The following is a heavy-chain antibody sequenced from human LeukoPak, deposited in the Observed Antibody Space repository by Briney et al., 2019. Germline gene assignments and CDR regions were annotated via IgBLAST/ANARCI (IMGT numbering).Heavy chain of an antibody. D-gene: IGHD4-23*01. V-gene: IGHV3-21*01. J-gene: IGHJ4*02. CDR2: ISSSSSYI. Sequence: GGSLRLSCAASGFTFSSYSMNWVRQAPGKGLEWVSSISSSSSYIYYADSVKGRFTISRDNAKNSLYLQMNSLRAEDTAVYYCAKGGWTTVVTPFDYWGQGTLVTVSS. CDR3: AKGGWTTVVTPFDY. CDR1: GFTFSSYS.